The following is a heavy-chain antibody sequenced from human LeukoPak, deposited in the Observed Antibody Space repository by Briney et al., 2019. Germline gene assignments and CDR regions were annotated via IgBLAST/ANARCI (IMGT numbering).Heavy chain of an antibody. Sequence: GGSLRLSCAASGFTFDDYAMHWVRQAPGKGLEWVSGISWNSGSIGYADSVKGRFTISRDNSKNTLYLQMNSLRAEDTAVYYCSIRPLSEVSYWGQGTLVTVSS. CDR1: GFTFDDYA. CDR3: SIRPLSEVSY. V-gene: IGHV3-9*01. J-gene: IGHJ4*02. D-gene: IGHD3-3*01. CDR2: ISWNSGSI.